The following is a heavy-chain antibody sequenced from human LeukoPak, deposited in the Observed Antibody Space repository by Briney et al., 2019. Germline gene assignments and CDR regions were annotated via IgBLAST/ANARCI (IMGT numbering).Heavy chain of an antibody. D-gene: IGHD2-15*01. Sequence: SETLSLTCTVSGGSISSYYWGWIRQPPGKGLEWIGSIYYSGSTYYNPSLKSRVTISVDTSKNQFSLKLSSVTAADTAVYYCARPGYCSGGSCQENFDYWGQGTLVTVSS. CDR2: IYYSGST. CDR3: ARPGYCSGGSCQENFDY. V-gene: IGHV4-39*01. CDR1: GGSISSYY. J-gene: IGHJ4*02.